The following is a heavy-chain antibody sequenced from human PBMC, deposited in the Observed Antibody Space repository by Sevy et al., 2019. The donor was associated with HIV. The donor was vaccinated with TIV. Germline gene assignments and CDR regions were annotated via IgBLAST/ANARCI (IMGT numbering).Heavy chain of an antibody. D-gene: IGHD3-9*01. V-gene: IGHV3-48*03. J-gene: IGHJ6*02. CDR3: ARDDRVRYFDWLPPDWYYYGMDV. CDR1: GFTFSSYE. Sequence: GGSLRLSCAASGFTFSSYEMNWVRQAPGKGLEWVSYISSSGSTIYYADSVKGRFTISRDNAKNSLYLKMNSLRAEDTAVYYCARDDRVRYFDWLPPDWYYYGMDVWGQGTTVTVSS. CDR2: ISSSGSTI.